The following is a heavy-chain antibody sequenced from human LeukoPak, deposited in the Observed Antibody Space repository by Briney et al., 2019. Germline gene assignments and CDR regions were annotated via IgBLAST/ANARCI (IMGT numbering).Heavy chain of an antibody. V-gene: IGHV1-2*02. CDR2: VNPNSGGT. CDR3: ARGRDGSGSYFRYYYYMDV. D-gene: IGHD3-10*01. CDR1: GYTFTGYY. Sequence: ASVKVSCKASGYTFTGYYMHWVRQAPGQGLEWMGWVNPNSGGTNYAQKFQGRVTMTRDTSISTAYMELSRLRSDDTAVYYCARGRDGSGSYFRYYYYMDVWGKGTTVTISS. J-gene: IGHJ6*03.